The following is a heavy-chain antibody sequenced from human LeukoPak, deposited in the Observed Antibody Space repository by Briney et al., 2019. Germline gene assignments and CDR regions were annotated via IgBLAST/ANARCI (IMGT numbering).Heavy chain of an antibody. CDR1: GGSFSGYY. Sequence: PSETLSLTCAVYGGSFSGYYWSWIRQPPGKGLEWIGEINHSGSTNYNPSLKSRVTISVDTSKNQFSLKLSSVTAADTAVYYCARASSGNFDYWGRGALVTVSS. J-gene: IGHJ4*02. D-gene: IGHD1-26*01. CDR2: INHSGST. V-gene: IGHV4-34*01. CDR3: ARASSGNFDY.